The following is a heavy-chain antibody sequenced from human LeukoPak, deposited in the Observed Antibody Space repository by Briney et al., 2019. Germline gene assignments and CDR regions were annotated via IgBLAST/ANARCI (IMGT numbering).Heavy chain of an antibody. CDR3: AKDLCSTITYGGCGFDY. D-gene: IGHD2-2*01. V-gene: IGHV3-23*01. Sequence: PGGSLRLSCAASGFMFRSYAMSWVRQALGKGLEWVSVISGSGGRTYYADSVKGRLTISRDNSKNTLYLQMNSLRVEDTAVYYCAKDLCSTITYGGCGFDYWGQGALVTVSS. CDR2: ISGSGGRT. CDR1: GFMFRSYA. J-gene: IGHJ4*02.